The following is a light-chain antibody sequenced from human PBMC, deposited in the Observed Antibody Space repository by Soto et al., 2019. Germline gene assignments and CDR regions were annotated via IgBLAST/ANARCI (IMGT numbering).Light chain of an antibody. J-gene: IGKJ4*01. Sequence: DIQMTQSPSTLSASVGDRVTITCRASQSISSWLAWYQQKPGKAPKLLIYDASSFESGVPSRFSGSGSGTEFTLTISSLQPDEFATYYCQQYNSYSPLTFGGGTKVEIK. CDR3: QQYNSYSPLT. CDR2: DAS. CDR1: QSISSW. V-gene: IGKV1-5*01.